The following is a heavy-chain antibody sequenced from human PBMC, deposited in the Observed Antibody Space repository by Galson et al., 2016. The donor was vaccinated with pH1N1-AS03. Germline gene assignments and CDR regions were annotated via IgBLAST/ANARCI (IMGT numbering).Heavy chain of an antibody. CDR3: ARGHVLVPQWELNSYY. V-gene: IGHV1-8*01. Sequence: SVKVPCKASGYTFSNYDMNWVRQATGQGLEWLGWMNPTTGQTGYSQHFQGRLTMTSDTSTSTAYMELSSLTSEDTAVYYCARGHVLVPQWELNSYYWGQGTLVTVSS. D-gene: IGHD1-26*01. CDR1: GYTFSNYD. J-gene: IGHJ4*02. CDR2: MNPTTGQT.